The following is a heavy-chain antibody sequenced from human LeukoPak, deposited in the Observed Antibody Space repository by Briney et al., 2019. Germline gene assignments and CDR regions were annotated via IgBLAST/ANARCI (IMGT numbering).Heavy chain of an antibody. CDR1: GGSISSYY. CDR2: VYDSGST. CDR3: ATYLPESSGYRFEY. Sequence: SETLSLTCTVSGGSISSYYWNWIRQPPGKGLEWIGYVYDSGSTNYNPSLKSRVTISVDTSKNQFSLKLSSVTAADTAVYYCATYLPESSGYRFEYWGQGTLVTVSP. V-gene: IGHV4-59*01. D-gene: IGHD3-22*01. J-gene: IGHJ4*02.